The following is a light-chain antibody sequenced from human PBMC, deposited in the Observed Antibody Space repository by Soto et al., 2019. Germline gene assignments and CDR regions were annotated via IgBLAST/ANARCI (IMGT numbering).Light chain of an antibody. Sequence: EIVLTQSPATLSLSPVERATLSCRASQSVSSYLAWYQQKPGQAPRLLIYDASDRATGIPARFSGSGSGTDFTLTISSLEPEDFAVYYCQQRSNWLVYTFGQGTKLEIK. CDR2: DAS. J-gene: IGKJ2*01. CDR3: QQRSNWLVYT. V-gene: IGKV3-11*01. CDR1: QSVSSY.